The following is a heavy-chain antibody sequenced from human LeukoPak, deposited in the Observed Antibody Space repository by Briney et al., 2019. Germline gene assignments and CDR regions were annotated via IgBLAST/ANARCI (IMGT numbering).Heavy chain of an antibody. CDR2: IYYSGST. CDR1: GGSISSYY. CDR3: ARYRGTVVTPAFDY. V-gene: IGHV4-59*01. Sequence: SETLSLTCTVSGGSISSYYWSWIRQPPGKGLEWIGYIYYSGSTNYNPSLKSRVTISVDTSKNQFSLKLSSVTAADTAVYYCARYRGTVVTPAFDYWGQGTLVTVSS. D-gene: IGHD4-23*01. J-gene: IGHJ4*02.